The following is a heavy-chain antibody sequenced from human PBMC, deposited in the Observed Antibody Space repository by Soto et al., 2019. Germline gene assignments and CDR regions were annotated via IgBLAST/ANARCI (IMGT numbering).Heavy chain of an antibody. J-gene: IGHJ4*02. CDR3: ARPFSSGWYGDFDF. CDR2: ISYDASNK. V-gene: IGHV3-30-3*01. CDR1: GFTFSNYW. Sequence: PGGSLRLSCAASGFTFSNYWMTWVRRAPGKGLEWVAVISYDASNKYYADSVKGRFTISRDNSKKTMYLQMSSLRAEDTAVYYCARPFSSGWYGDFDFWGQGTLVTVSS. D-gene: IGHD6-19*01.